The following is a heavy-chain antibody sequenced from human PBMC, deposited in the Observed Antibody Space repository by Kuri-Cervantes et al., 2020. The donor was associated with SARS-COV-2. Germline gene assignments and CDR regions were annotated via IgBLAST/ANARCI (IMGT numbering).Heavy chain of an antibody. J-gene: IGHJ5*02. Sequence: GGSLRLSCAASDFKFSTYTMNWVRQAPGGGLEWVSSISRGSRYIYYADSVRGRFTISRDDGKISLYLQMSGLRAEDSALYYCARDPELFQGFDIWGQGTMVTVSS. CDR2: ISRGSRYI. V-gene: IGHV3-21*01. D-gene: IGHD3-10*01. CDR3: ARDPELFQGFDI. CDR1: DFKFSTYT.